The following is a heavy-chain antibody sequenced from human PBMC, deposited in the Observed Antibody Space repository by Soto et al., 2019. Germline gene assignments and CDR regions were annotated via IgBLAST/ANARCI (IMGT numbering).Heavy chain of an antibody. CDR1: GGTFSSYA. J-gene: IGHJ6*02. V-gene: IGHV1-69*01. Sequence: QVQLVQSGAEVKKPGSSVKVSCKASGGTFSSYAISWVRQAPGQGLEWMGGIIPIFGTANYAQKFQGRVTITADEPTSTAYMELSSLRSEDTAVYYCARPNYYDSSGYYQYYYYGMDVWGQGTTVTVSS. CDR3: ARPNYYDSSGYYQYYYYGMDV. CDR2: IIPIFGTA. D-gene: IGHD3-22*01.